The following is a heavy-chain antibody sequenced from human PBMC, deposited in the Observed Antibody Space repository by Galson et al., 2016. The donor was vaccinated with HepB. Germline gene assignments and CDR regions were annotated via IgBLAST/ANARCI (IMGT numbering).Heavy chain of an antibody. D-gene: IGHD6-19*01. V-gene: IGHV3-48*02. CDR2: ISTGSSTI. CDR3: TRLSSAWSDDH. CDR1: GFTLGSYG. J-gene: IGHJ5*02. Sequence: SLRLSCAASGFTLGSYGMTWVRQAPGKALEWVSYISTGSSTIYYADSVRGRFTISRDDVKNSLYLQMNSLRDEDTAVYYCTRLSSAWSDDHWGQGTLVTVS.